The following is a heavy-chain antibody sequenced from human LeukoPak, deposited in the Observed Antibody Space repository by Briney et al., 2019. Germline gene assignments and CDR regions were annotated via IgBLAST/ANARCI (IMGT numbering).Heavy chain of an antibody. D-gene: IGHD2-2*01. CDR3: AREDGYCSSTSCYTGAFDI. CDR1: GFTFDDYG. V-gene: IGHV3-20*04. J-gene: IGHJ3*02. CDR2: INWNGGST. Sequence: GGSLRLSCAASGFTFDDYGMSWVRQAPGKGLEWVSGINWNGGSTGYADSVKGRFTISRDNAKNSLYLQMNSLRAEDPALYYCAREDGYCSSTSCYTGAFDIWGQGTMVTVSS.